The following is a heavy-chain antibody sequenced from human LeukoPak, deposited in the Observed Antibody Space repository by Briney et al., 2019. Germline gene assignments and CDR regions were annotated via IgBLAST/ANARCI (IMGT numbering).Heavy chain of an antibody. D-gene: IGHD3-3*01. Sequence: GGSLRLSCAASGFTFSSYAMSWVRQAPGKGLEWVSAISGSGGSTYYADSVKGRFTISRDNSKNTLYLQMNSLRAEDTAVYYCARDFIYYDFWSGYPPRYGMDVWGQGTTVTVSS. CDR3: ARDFIYYDFWSGYPPRYGMDV. CDR2: ISGSGGST. J-gene: IGHJ6*02. V-gene: IGHV3-23*01. CDR1: GFTFSSYA.